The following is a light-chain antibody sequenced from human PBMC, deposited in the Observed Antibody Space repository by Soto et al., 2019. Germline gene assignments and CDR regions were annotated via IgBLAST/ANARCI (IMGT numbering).Light chain of an antibody. CDR2: EVS. J-gene: IGLJ2*01. CDR1: SSDVGGYKY. V-gene: IGLV2-14*01. Sequence: QSALTQPASVSGSPGQSITISCTGTSSDVGGYKYVYWYQQHPGKAPKLMIFEVSYRPSGVSNRFSGSKSGNTASLTISGLQAEDEDDYYCSSYTSSSTLVFGGGTKLTVL. CDR3: SSYTSSSTLV.